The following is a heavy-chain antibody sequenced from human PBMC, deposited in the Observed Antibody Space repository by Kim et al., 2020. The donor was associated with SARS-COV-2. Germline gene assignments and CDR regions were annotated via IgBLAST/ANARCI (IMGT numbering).Heavy chain of an antibody. V-gene: IGHV3-64D*09. D-gene: IGHD3-22*01. Sequence: GGSLRLSCSASGFTFSSFAMHWVRQAPGKGLEYVSAISSNGGSTYYADSVKGRFTISRDNSKNTRYLQMSSLRAEDTAVYYCVKDPDYYDSSGYPILMVRDYWAQGTLVTVSS. CDR2: ISSNGGST. J-gene: IGHJ4*02. CDR3: VKDPDYYDSSGYPILMVRDY. CDR1: GFTFSSFA.